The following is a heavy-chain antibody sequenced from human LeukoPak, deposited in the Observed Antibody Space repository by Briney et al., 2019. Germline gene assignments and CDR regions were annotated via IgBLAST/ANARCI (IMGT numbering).Heavy chain of an antibody. CDR1: GGSMSGISYY. CDR2: IYYSEST. D-gene: IGHD6-13*01. CDR3: AASRGYFSVGSWTH. V-gene: IGHV4-39*01. Sequence: PSETLSLTCIVSGGSMSGISYYWGWIRQSPGKGLEWIGSIYYSESTFYNPSLKSRVTLSIDMSKNQFSLKLSSVTAADTAVYYCAASRGYFSVGSWTHWGQGTLVTVSS. J-gene: IGHJ4*02.